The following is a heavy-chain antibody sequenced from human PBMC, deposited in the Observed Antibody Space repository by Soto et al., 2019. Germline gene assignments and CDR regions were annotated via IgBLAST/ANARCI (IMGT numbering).Heavy chain of an antibody. CDR1: GGSISSGGYS. CDR3: ARGGSGSYRNWFDP. V-gene: IGHV4-30-2*01. D-gene: IGHD1-26*01. Sequence: SETLSLTCAVSGGSISSGGYSWSWIRQPPGKGLEWIGYIYHSGSTYYNPSLKSRVTISADRSKNQFSLKLSSVTAADTAVYYCARGGSGSYRNWFDPWGQGTLVTVSS. CDR2: IYHSGST. J-gene: IGHJ5*02.